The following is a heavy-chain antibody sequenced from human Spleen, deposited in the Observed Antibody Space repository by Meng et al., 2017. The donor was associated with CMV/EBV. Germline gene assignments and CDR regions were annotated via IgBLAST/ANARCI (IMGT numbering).Heavy chain of an antibody. Sequence: SESLSLTCTVSGGSISSYSWTWIRQPQGKGLEWIGYIYYSGSTNYNPSLRSRDTISVDTSKNQFSLKLSSVTAADTAVYYCARGPASGTFFYWGQGTLVTVSS. CDR3: ARGPASGTFFY. CDR1: GGSISSYS. V-gene: IGHV4-59*01. CDR2: IYYSGST. D-gene: IGHD6-13*01. J-gene: IGHJ4*02.